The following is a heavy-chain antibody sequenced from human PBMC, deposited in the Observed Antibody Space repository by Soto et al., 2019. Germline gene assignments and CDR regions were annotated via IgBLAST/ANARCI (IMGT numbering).Heavy chain of an antibody. V-gene: IGHV3-30-3*01. Sequence: QVQLVESGGGVVQPGRSLRLSCAASGFTFSSYAMYWVRQAPGKGLEWVAVISYDGSNKYYADYVKGRFTISRDNSKNTLYLQMNSLRAEDTAVYYCARAGCDGGSCYTLVGLRYGMDVWGQGTTVTVSS. CDR3: ARAGCDGGSCYTLVGLRYGMDV. J-gene: IGHJ6*02. D-gene: IGHD2-15*01. CDR1: GFTFSSYA. CDR2: ISYDGSNK.